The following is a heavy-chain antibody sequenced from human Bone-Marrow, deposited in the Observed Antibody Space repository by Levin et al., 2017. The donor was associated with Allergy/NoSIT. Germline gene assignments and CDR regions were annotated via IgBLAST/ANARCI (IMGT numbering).Heavy chain of an antibody. CDR1: GFTVSTNY. Sequence: LSLTCAASGFTVSTNYMHWVRQAPGKGLEWVSTIYSGGSTYYADSVKGRFTISRASSKNTLYLQVNSLRAEDTAVYYCARAATLTVLYYYYYAMDVWGQGTTVTVSS. D-gene: IGHD4-17*01. J-gene: IGHJ6*02. V-gene: IGHV3-66*01. CDR2: IYSGGST. CDR3: ARAATLTVLYYYYYAMDV.